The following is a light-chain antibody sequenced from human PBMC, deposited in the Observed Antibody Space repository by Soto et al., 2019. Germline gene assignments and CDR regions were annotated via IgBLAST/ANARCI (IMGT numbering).Light chain of an antibody. CDR1: QSVRTY. J-gene: IGKJ1*01. CDR2: DAS. Sequence: EIVLTQSPVTLSLSPGERATLSCRASQSVRTYLAWYQVKPGQAPRLLIYDASRRASGVPARFSGSGSGTDFTLTISRLEPEDFAVYYCAQYGSSPRTFGQGTKVEV. CDR3: AQYGSSPRT. V-gene: IGKV3-20*01.